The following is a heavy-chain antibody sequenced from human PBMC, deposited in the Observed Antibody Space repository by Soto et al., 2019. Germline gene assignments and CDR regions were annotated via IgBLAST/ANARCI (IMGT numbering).Heavy chain of an antibody. D-gene: IGHD3-10*01. J-gene: IGHJ4*02. Sequence: GGSLRLSCAASGFTVSSNYMSWVRQAPGKGLEWVSVIYSGGSTYYADSVKGRFTISRHNSKNTLYLQMNSLRAEDTAVYYCARSGLYGSGSYYNESVDYWGQGTLVTVSS. V-gene: IGHV3-53*04. CDR1: GFTVSSNY. CDR3: ARSGLYGSGSYYNESVDY. CDR2: IYSGGST.